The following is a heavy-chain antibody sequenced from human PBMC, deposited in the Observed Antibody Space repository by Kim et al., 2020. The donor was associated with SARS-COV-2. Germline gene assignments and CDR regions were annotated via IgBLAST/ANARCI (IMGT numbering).Heavy chain of an antibody. V-gene: IGHV1-18*01. D-gene: IGHD3-3*01. Sequence: NYAQKLQVRVTMTTDTSTSTAYMELRSLRSDDTAVYYCAREDFWSESGYWGQGTLVTVSS. J-gene: IGHJ4*02. CDR3: AREDFWSESGY.